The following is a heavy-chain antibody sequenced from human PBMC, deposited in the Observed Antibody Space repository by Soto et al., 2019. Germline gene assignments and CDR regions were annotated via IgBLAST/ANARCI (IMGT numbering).Heavy chain of an antibody. Sequence: GGSLRLSCAASGFIFSSYDVHWVRQAPGKGLEWVSVITTTGDTYYAASVKGRFTISRENAVNSLYLQMNSLRAEDTAVYYCARVNSYYMDVWGKGTTVTVSS. CDR3: ARVNSYYMDV. CDR2: ITTTGDT. V-gene: IGHV3-13*01. J-gene: IGHJ6*03. CDR1: GFIFSSYD.